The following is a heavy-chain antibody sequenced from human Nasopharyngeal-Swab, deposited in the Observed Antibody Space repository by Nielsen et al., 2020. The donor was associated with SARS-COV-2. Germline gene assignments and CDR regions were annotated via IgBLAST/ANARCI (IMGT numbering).Heavy chain of an antibody. J-gene: IGHJ4*02. D-gene: IGHD6-6*01. V-gene: IGHV1-69*13. CDR2: ILPLYGSV. CDR3: ARGIEYSSSSWFEY. CDR1: RGTLTTYS. Sequence: SVTVPCKPSRGTLTTYSIAWVRQAPGPALEWMGRILPLYGSVDYAQRFQGRVTITADESTNTAHMELSSLRSEDTAMYYCARGIEYSSSSWFEYWGQGTLVTVSS.